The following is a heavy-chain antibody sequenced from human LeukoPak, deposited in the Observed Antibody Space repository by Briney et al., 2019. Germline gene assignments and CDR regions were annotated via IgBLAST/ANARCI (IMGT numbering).Heavy chain of an antibody. CDR1: GGSISSYY. V-gene: IGHV4-59*01. J-gene: IGHJ4*02. CDR3: ARASRASWSLGYFDY. D-gene: IGHD2-2*01. CDR2: IYYSGST. Sequence: SETLSLTCTVSGGSISSYYWSWIRQPPGKGLEWIGYIYYSGSTNYNPSLKSRVTISVDTSKNQFSLKLSSVTAADTAVYYRARASRASWSLGYFDYWGQGTLVTVSS.